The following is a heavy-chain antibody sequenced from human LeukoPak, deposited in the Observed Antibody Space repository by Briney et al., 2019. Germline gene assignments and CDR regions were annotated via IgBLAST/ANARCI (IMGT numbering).Heavy chain of an antibody. V-gene: IGHV3-13*01. CDR3: ARGSSGYYEFDY. J-gene: IGHJ4*02. CDR2: IGVGGDT. D-gene: IGHD3-22*01. Sequence: PGGSLRLSCAASGFTFSSYDMHWVRQNAERGLEWISAIGVGGDTYYPDSVKGRFTISRENAKNSLYLQMNSLRPGGTAVYYCARGSSGYYEFDYWGQGILVIVSS. CDR1: GFTFSSYD.